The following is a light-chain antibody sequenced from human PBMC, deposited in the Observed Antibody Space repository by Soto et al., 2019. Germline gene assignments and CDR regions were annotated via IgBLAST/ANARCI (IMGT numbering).Light chain of an antibody. Sequence: DIVMTQSPDSLAVSLGERATINCKSSQSVLYSSNNKNYLAWYQQKPGQSPKLLVYWASTREAGVPDRFSGSGSGTDFTLPIAGLQAEDVAVYYCQQYYSTPRTFGQGTKVEVK. V-gene: IGKV4-1*01. J-gene: IGKJ1*01. CDR3: QQYYSTPRT. CDR2: WAS. CDR1: QSVLYSSNNKNY.